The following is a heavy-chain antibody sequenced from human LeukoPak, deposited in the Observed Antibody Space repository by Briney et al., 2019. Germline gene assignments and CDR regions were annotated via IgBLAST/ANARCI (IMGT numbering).Heavy chain of an antibody. CDR1: GFTFSSYW. CDR2: IKQDGSEK. D-gene: IGHD2-2*01. J-gene: IGHJ6*03. V-gene: IGHV3-7*01. Sequence: GGSLRLSCAASGFTFSSYWMSWVRQAPGKGLEWVANIKQDGSEKYYVDSVKGRFTISRDNAKNPLYLQMNSLRAEDTAVYYCARCGEGKSTSCYSDCGYYYYYMDVWGKGTTVTVSS. CDR3: ARCGEGKSTSCYSDCGYYYYYMDV.